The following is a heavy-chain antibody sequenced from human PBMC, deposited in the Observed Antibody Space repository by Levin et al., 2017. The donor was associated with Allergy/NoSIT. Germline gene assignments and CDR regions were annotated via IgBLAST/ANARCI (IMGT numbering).Heavy chain of an antibody. CDR2: ISSGSSYM. V-gene: IGHV3-21*01. CDR1: GFIFSSYS. D-gene: IGHD6-13*01. J-gene: IGHJ1*01. CDR3: AKEQSAVGTNDPTDLGLQH. Sequence: PGGSLRLSCAASGFIFSSYSMNWVRQAPGKGLEWVSSISSGSSYMYYADSVRGRFTISRDNAKNSLYLQMNSLRAEDTAVYYCAKEQSAVGTNDPTDLGLQHWGQGTLITVSS.